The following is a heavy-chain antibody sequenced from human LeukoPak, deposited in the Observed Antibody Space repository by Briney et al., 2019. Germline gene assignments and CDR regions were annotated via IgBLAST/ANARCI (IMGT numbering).Heavy chain of an antibody. CDR1: AFTFSSYA. J-gene: IGHJ6*04. Sequence: GGSLRLSCAASAFTFSSYALNWVRQAPGKGLEWVSGISGSGGTTYYADSVKGRFTISRDNSKNTLYLQMNSLRVDDTAVYYCARGRYYGMDVWGKGTTVTASS. V-gene: IGHV3-23*01. CDR3: ARGRYYGMDV. CDR2: ISGSGGTT.